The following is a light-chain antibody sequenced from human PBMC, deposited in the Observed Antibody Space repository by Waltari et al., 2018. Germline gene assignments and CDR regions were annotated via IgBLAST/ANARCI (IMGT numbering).Light chain of an antibody. CDR3: QEYYSVREGLT. V-gene: IGKV1-NL1*01. Sequence: DIQLTQSPSSLSASVGDRVTLTCRASQPLYNSLAWYQQKPGKAPKLLLYAASRLEIGVPSRFSGSGSGTDYTLTINSLQPEDFATYYCQEYYSVREGLTFGPGTKVEIK. CDR1: QPLYNS. J-gene: IGKJ3*01. CDR2: AAS.